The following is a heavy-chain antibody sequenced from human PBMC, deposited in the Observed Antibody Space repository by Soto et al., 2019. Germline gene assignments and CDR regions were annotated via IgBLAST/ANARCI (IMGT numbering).Heavy chain of an antibody. CDR3: ARDLPTMDV. CDR2: IRAYNGNT. Sequence: QVQLVQSGAEVKKPGASVKVSCKASGYTFTSYGISWVRQAPGQGLEWMGWIRAYNGNTNYAQKLQGRVTMTTDTPTSTASTELRSVGSDDTAVYYCARDLPTMDVRGQGTTVTVSS. V-gene: IGHV1-18*01. CDR1: GYTFTSYG. J-gene: IGHJ6*02.